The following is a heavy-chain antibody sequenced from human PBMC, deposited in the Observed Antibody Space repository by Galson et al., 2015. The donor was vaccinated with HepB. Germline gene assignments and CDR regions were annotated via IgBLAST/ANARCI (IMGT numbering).Heavy chain of an antibody. V-gene: IGHV3-30-3*01. Sequence: RLSCAASGFPFRSYAMHWVRQAPGKGLEWVAVISYDGGPTSYAASVKGRFTISRDNSTNTLYRQMHSLRAEDTAVYYCARGNTMVRGGIIGWGQGTLVTVSS. J-gene: IGHJ4*02. CDR3: ARGNTMVRGGIIG. D-gene: IGHD3-10*01. CDR1: GFPFRSYA. CDR2: ISYDGGPT.